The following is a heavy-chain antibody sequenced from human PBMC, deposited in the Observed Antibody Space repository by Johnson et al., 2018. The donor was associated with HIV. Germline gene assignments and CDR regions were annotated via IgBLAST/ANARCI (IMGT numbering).Heavy chain of an antibody. V-gene: IGHV3-7*01. CDR1: GITVNTNY. J-gene: IGHJ3*02. Sequence: VQLVESGGGVVQPGRSLRLSCAASGITVNTNYMSWVRRAPGKGLEWVANIKQDGSEKYYVDSVKGRFTISRDNAKNSLYLQMNSLRAEDTAVYYCAKSERAAAVPDAFDIWGQGTMVTVSS. CDR2: IKQDGSEK. CDR3: AKSERAAAVPDAFDI. D-gene: IGHD6-13*01.